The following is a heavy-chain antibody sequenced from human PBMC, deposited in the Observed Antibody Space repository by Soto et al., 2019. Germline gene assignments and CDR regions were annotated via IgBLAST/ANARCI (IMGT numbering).Heavy chain of an antibody. Sequence: GXSXKVSFKASGYTXSDYFINLVRQAPGQGFEWMGWINPKSRGTTYAQKFQGRVTMTRDTSNRTAYMELRGLRSDDTDIYYCARVTLKAGNWFDPWGQGTLGTVS. J-gene: IGHJ5*02. CDR2: INPKSRGT. CDR3: ARVTLKAGNWFDP. CDR1: GYTXSDYF. V-gene: IGHV1-2*02.